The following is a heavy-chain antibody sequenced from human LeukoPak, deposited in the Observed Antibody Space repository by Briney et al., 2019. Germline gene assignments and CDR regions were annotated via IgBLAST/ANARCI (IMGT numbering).Heavy chain of an antibody. J-gene: IGHJ4*02. V-gene: IGHV3-33*01. D-gene: IGHD3-10*02. CDR1: GFIFSNYG. CDR3: ARDWMTMAWPIYYVEF. Sequence: GGPLRLSCAASGFIFSNYGMHWVRQAPGKGVEGVAVVSHNGSKKELADSVKGRFTTSRDNSKNTVWLQMDSLRAEDTAVYYCARDWMTMAWPIYYVEFWGQGTLVTVYS. CDR2: VSHNGSKK.